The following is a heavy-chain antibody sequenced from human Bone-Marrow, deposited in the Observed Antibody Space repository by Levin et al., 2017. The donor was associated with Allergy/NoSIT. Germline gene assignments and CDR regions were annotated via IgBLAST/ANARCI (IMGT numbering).Heavy chain of an antibody. J-gene: IGHJ6*02. CDR3: ARVGIRPGLSVGSYYYGMDV. Sequence: GESLKISCAASGFTLNDHAMQWVRLSPGKGLECVAIISYDGRQHYSADSVKGRFTISRDNSQNTLYLHMNSLRPEDTAVYYCARVGIRPGLSVGSYYYGMDVWGQGTTVTVSS. CDR1: GFTLNDHA. V-gene: IGHV3-30*04. D-gene: IGHD1-14*01. CDR2: ISYDGRQH.